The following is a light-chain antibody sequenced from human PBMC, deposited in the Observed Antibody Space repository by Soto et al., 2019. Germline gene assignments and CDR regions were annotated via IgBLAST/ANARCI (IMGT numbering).Light chain of an antibody. J-gene: IGLJ1*01. CDR1: SSNIGSNA. CDR3: AAGKDSLNVRDV. CDR2: SNN. Sequence: QSALTQPPSASGTPGQRVTISCSGNSSNIGSNAVNWYQQLPGTAPKLLIYSNNQRPSGVPDRFSGSKSGTSASLAISGLQSEDGVNYYCAAGKDSLNVRDVLGMGTRATVL. V-gene: IGLV1-44*01.